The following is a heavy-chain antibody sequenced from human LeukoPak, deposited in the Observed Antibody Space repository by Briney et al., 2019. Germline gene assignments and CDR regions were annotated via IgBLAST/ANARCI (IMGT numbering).Heavy chain of an antibody. D-gene: IGHD3-22*01. CDR2: INSDGSST. J-gene: IGHJ4*02. Sequence: GGSLRLSCEASGFTFSRLWMHWVRQAPGKGLVWVSRINSDGSSTTYADSMKGRFTISRDNAKNTLYLQMNSLRAEDTAVYYCARGSTYYDSSGQVPFDYWGQGTLVTVSS. CDR3: ARGSTYYDSSGQVPFDY. CDR1: GFTFSRLW. V-gene: IGHV3-74*01.